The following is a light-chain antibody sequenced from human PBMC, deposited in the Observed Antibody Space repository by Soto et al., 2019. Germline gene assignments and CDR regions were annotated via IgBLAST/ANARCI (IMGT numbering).Light chain of an antibody. Sequence: EIVLTQSPATLSFSPAERATLSCRASQSVSSYLAWYQQKPGQAPRLLIYDASNRATGIPARFSGSGSGTDFTLTISSLEPEDFAVYYCQQRSNWLTFGGGAKVDI. CDR1: QSVSSY. V-gene: IGKV3-11*01. CDR2: DAS. J-gene: IGKJ4*01. CDR3: QQRSNWLT.